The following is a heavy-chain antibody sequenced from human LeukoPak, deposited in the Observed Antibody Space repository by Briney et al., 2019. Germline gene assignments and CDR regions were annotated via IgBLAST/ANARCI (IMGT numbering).Heavy chain of an antibody. V-gene: IGHV3-23*01. CDR1: GFTFSSYA. CDR2: ISGSGGST. Sequence: PGGSLRLSCAASGFTFSSYAMSWVRQAPGKGLEWVSAISGSGGSTYYADSVKGRFTISRDNSKSTLYLHMNSLRPEDTAVYYCAKVLGYSSSWWAFDIWGQGTMVTVSS. J-gene: IGHJ3*02. D-gene: IGHD6-13*01. CDR3: AKVLGYSSSWWAFDI.